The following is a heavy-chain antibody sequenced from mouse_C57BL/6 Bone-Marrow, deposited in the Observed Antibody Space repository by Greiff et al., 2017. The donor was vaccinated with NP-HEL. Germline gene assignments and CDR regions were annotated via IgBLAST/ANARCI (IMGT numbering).Heavy chain of an antibody. CDR3: ARSRETGPIFDY. Sequence: QVQLQQSGAELARPGASVKLSCKASGYTFTSYGISWVKQRTGQGLEWIGEIYPRSGNTYYNEKFKGKATLTADKSSSTAYMELRSLTSEDSAVYFCARSRETGPIFDYWGQGTTLTVSS. J-gene: IGHJ2*01. D-gene: IGHD4-1*01. CDR2: IYPRSGNT. CDR1: GYTFTSYG. V-gene: IGHV1-81*01.